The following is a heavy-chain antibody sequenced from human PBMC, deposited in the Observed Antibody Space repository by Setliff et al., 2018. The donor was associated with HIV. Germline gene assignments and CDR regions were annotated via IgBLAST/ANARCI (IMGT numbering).Heavy chain of an antibody. V-gene: IGHV4-34*01. J-gene: IGHJ4*02. Sequence: PSETLSLTCAVYGGSFSGYYWSWIRQSPEKRLEWIGEIYHSGSTNYNPSLKSRVIMAVDTSKNQFSLKLSSVTAADTAVYYCARTRGYCSGTNCYALRGPDYWGQGTLVTVSS. CDR3: ARTRGYCSGTNCYALRGPDY. D-gene: IGHD2-2*01. CDR1: GGSFSGYY. CDR2: IYHSGST.